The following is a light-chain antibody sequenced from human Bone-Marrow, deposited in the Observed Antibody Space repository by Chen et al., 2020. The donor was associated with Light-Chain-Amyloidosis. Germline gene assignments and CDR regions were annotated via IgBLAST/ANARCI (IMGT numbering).Light chain of an antibody. V-gene: IGKV3-20*01. Sequence: VFSQSPGTLSFSPGTIATLSCRTSQSVSSSYLAWYQQKPGQAPRLLIYGASSRATGIPDRFSGSGSGTDFTLTISRLEPEDFAVYYCQQYGSSHPWTFGQGTKVEIK. CDR1: QSVSSSY. CDR3: QQYGSSHPWT. CDR2: GAS. J-gene: IGKJ1*01.